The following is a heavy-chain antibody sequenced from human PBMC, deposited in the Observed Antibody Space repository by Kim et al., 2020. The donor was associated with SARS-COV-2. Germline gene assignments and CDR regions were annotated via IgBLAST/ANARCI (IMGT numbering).Heavy chain of an antibody. CDR1: GFTFSDYY. J-gene: IGHJ4*02. CDR2: ISSSSSYT. CDR3: ARGFTYVDTAMVYPPDY. D-gene: IGHD5-18*01. V-gene: IGHV3-11*06. Sequence: GGSLRLSCAASGFTFSDYYMSWIRQAPGKGLEWVSYISSSSSYTNYADSVKGRFTISRDNAKNSLYLQMNSLRAEDTAVYYCARGFTYVDTAMVYPPDYWGQGTLVTVSS.